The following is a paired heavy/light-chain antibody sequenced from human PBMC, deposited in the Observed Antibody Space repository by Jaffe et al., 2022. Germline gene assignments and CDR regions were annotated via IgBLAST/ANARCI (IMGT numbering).Heavy chain of an antibody. CDR3: ARDSRSYPFGYYYYYYMDV. V-gene: IGHV3-66*02. D-gene: IGHD1-26*01. Sequence: EVQLVESGGGLVQPGGSLRLSCAASGFTVSSNYMSWVRQAPGKGLEWVSVIYSGGSTYYADSVKGRFTISRDNSKNTLYLQMNSLRAEDTAVYYCARDSRSYPFGYYYYYYMDVWGKGTTVTVSS. J-gene: IGHJ6*03. CDR1: GFTVSSNY. CDR2: IYSGGST.
Light chain of an antibody. Sequence: QSALTQPASVSGSPGQSITISCTGTSSDVGGYNYVSWYQQHPGKAPKLMIYDVSNRPSGVSNRFSGSKSGNTASLTISGLQAEDEADYYCSSYTSSSTLEVFGGGTKLTVL. V-gene: IGLV2-14*03. CDR3: SSYTSSSTLEV. CDR1: SSDVGGYNY. J-gene: IGLJ2*01. CDR2: DVS.